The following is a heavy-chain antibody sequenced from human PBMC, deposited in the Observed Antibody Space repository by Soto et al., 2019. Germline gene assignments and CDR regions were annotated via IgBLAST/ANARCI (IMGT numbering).Heavy chain of an antibody. V-gene: IGHV3-74*01. CDR3: VRGTSGWRGMDY. Sequence: GGSLRLSCATSGFTFSSYPIHWVRQAPGKGPVWVSRITEDGSGTTYADSVKGRFTVTRDNAKNTMYLQMSGLGAEDTAVYHCVRGTSGWRGMDYWGQGTLVTVSS. J-gene: IGHJ4*02. D-gene: IGHD6-19*01. CDR2: ITEDGSGT. CDR1: GFTFSSYP.